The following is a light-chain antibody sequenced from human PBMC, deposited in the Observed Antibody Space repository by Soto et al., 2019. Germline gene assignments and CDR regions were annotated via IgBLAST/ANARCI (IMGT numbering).Light chain of an antibody. CDR1: SSDVGGYNY. CDR2: EVS. V-gene: IGLV2-14*01. J-gene: IGLJ3*02. CDR3: SSFTSSPTLDWV. Sequence: QSVLTQPASVSGSPGQSITISCTGTSSDVGGYNYVSWYQHHPGKAPKVMIYEVSNRPSGVSNRFSGSKSGNTASLTIAGLQAEDEADYFCSSFTSSPTLDWVFGGGTKLTVL.